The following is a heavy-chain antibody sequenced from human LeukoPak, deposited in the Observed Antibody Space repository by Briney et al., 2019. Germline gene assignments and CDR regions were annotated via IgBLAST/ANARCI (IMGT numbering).Heavy chain of an antibody. D-gene: IGHD3-10*01. V-gene: IGHV5-51*01. CDR1: GSTSTNNW. CDR3: ARHPPYYRGSRWFDP. Sequence: GESLNISCKASGSTSTNNWITWARQIPGKGLEWMGTIYPGDSDTSYNPSFQGQSTTPANTPITTTYLQWSSLKASDTAVYCWARHPPYYRGSRWFDPWGQGTLVTVSS. CDR2: IYPGDSDT. J-gene: IGHJ5*02.